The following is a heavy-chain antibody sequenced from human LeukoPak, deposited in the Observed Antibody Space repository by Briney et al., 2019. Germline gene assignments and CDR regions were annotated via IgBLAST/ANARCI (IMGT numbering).Heavy chain of an antibody. Sequence: SETLSLSCTVSGGSISSYYWGWIRQPPGKGLEWIGSIYYSGSTYYNPSLKSRVTISVDTSKNQFSLRLSSVTAADTAVYYCARRYSSSWWACFDYWGQGPLVTVPS. CDR3: ARRYSSSWWACFDY. J-gene: IGHJ4*02. CDR2: IYYSGST. CDR1: GGSISSYY. D-gene: IGHD6-13*01. V-gene: IGHV4-39*01.